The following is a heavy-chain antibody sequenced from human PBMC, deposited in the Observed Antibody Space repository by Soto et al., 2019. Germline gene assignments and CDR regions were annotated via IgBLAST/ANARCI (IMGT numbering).Heavy chain of an antibody. CDR3: ARSYMVRGVANWFDP. CDR2: IYHSGST. D-gene: IGHD3-10*01. CDR1: GGSISSSNW. J-gene: IGHJ5*02. Sequence: QVQLQESGPGLVKPSGTLSLTCAVSGGSISSSNWWSWVRQPPGKGLEWIGEIYHSGSTNYNPSLESRVTISVDKSKIQFSLKLSSVTAADTAVYYCARSYMVRGVANWFDPWGQGTLVTVSS. V-gene: IGHV4-4*02.